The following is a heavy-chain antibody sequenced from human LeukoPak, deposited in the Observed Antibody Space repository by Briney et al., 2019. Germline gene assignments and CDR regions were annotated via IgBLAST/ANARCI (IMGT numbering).Heavy chain of an antibody. CDR1: GLSFSSYN. D-gene: IGHD6-13*01. J-gene: IGHJ5*02. CDR3: AAASAFSSSWRS. CDR2: ITDNNTTK. Sequence: PGGSLRLSCTASGLSFSSYNMNWVRQAPGEGPEWVAYITDNNTTKNYADSVKGRFTISRDNAKKSLFLQMNSLRAEDTAVYYCAAASAFSSSWRSWGQGTVVTVSS. V-gene: IGHV3-48*01.